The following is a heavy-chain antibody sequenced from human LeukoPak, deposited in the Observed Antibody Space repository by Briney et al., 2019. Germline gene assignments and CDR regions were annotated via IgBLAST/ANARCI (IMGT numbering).Heavy chain of an antibody. Sequence: GGSLRLSCAASGFTFSSYAMSWVRQAPGKGLEWVSAISGSGGSTYYADSVKGRFTISRDNSKSTLYLQVNSLRAEDTAVYYCASYSSSSDYWGQGTLVTVSS. V-gene: IGHV3-23*01. J-gene: IGHJ4*02. D-gene: IGHD6-13*01. CDR1: GFTFSSYA. CDR3: ASYSSSSDY. CDR2: ISGSGGST.